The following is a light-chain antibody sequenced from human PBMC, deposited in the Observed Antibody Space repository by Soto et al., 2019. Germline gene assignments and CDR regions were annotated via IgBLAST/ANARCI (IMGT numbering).Light chain of an antibody. CDR1: SSDVGGYNY. Sequence: QSALTQPASVSGSPGQAITISCTGTSSDVGGYNYVSWYQQHPGRAPKLMIFEVNNRPSGASDRFSGSKSGNTASLTISGLQAEDEADYYCSSYTSSSTVVFGGGTKVTVL. CDR3: SSYTSSSTVV. V-gene: IGLV2-14*01. J-gene: IGLJ3*02. CDR2: EVN.